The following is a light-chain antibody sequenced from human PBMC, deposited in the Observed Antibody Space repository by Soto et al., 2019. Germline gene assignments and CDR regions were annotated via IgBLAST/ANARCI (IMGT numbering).Light chain of an antibody. Sequence: IVLTQSPATLSLSPGERATLSCRASQSISSDFAWYQQKPGQAPRLLIYDASNRATASPARFSGSRSGTDFTLTISSLEPEDFAVYYCQHRHNFGPGTKVDIK. V-gene: IGKV3-11*01. CDR3: QHRHN. CDR1: QSISSD. J-gene: IGKJ3*01. CDR2: DAS.